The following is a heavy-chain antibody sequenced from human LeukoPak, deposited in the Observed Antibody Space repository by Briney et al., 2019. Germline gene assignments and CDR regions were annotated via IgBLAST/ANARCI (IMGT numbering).Heavy chain of an antibody. Sequence: PSETLSLTCTVSPGSIRSYYWSWIRQPPGKGLVLIGYIFNSGNTNYNPSLKSRITMSLDTSKSQFSLRLSSVTAADTAVYYCAKIVGLPATMAYFDYWGQGILITVSS. V-gene: IGHV4-59*01. CDR2: IFNSGNT. J-gene: IGHJ4*02. CDR1: PGSIRSYY. D-gene: IGHD2-2*01. CDR3: AKIVGLPATMAYFDY.